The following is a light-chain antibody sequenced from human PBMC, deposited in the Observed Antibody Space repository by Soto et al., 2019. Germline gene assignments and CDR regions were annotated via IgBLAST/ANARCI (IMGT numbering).Light chain of an antibody. V-gene: IGKV2-28*01. CDR2: LGS. CDR3: MHALQTPLT. Sequence: DIVMTQSPLSLPVTPGAPASISCRSSQSLLHSNGYNYLDWYLQKPGQSPQLLIYLGSNRASGVPDRFSGSGSGTEFTLKISRVEAEDVGVYYCMHALQTPLTFGPGTKVDIK. J-gene: IGKJ3*01. CDR1: QSLLHSNGYNY.